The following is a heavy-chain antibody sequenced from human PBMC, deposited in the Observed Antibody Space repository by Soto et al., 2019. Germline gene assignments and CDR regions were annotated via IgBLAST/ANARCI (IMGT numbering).Heavy chain of an antibody. V-gene: IGHV4-59*01. CDR3: ARGGIQLWSRGVFDF. CDR2: IYYSGST. CDR1: GGSISSYY. J-gene: IGHJ3*01. D-gene: IGHD5-18*01. Sequence: PETLSLTCSVSGGSISSYYWSWIRQPPGKGMEWIGYIYYSGSTNYNPSLKSRVTISVDTSKNQFSLKLSSVTAADTAVYYCARGGIQLWSRGVFDFCGQGTMVTVS.